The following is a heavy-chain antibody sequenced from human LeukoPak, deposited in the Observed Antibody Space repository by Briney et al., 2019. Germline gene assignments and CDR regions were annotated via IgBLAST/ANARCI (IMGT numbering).Heavy chain of an antibody. D-gene: IGHD2-2*02. J-gene: IGHJ4*02. CDR2: ISGSCGSK. V-gene: IGHV3-23*01. CDR3: AKDTYCSSTSCYTWGYDY. CDR1: GFTFSSYA. Sequence: GGTLRLSCAASGFTFSSYAMSWVRQAPGKGREGVSDISGSCGSKYYADSVKGRFTISRDNTKNTLYLQMNSLRAEDTAVYYCAKDTYCSSTSCYTWGYDYWGQGTLVTVSS.